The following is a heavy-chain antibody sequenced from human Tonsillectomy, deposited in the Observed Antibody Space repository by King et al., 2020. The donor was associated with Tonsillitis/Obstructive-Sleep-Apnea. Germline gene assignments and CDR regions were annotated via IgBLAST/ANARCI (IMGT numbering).Heavy chain of an antibody. CDR2: IYYSGST. Sequence: QLQESGPGLVKPSETLSLTCTVSGGSISSYYWSWIRQPPGKGLEWIGYIYYSGSTKYNPSLKSRVTISVDTSKNRFSLKLSSVTTADTAVYYCAREALDAFDIWGQGTMVTVSS. CDR1: GGSISSYY. CDR3: AREALDAFDI. V-gene: IGHV4-59*01. J-gene: IGHJ3*02.